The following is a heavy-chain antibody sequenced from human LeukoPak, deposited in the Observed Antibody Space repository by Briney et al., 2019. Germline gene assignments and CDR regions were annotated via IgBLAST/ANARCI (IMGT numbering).Heavy chain of an antibody. CDR1: GFTFNSYS. Sequence: PGGSLRLSCAASGFTFNSYSMNWVRQAPGKGLEWVSSISSSSSYIYYADSVKGRFTISRDNAKNSLYLQMNSLRAEDTAVYYCAREEYSGSYYFDYCGQGTLVTVSS. D-gene: IGHD1-26*01. J-gene: IGHJ4*02. V-gene: IGHV3-21*01. CDR3: AREEYSGSYYFDY. CDR2: ISSSSSYI.